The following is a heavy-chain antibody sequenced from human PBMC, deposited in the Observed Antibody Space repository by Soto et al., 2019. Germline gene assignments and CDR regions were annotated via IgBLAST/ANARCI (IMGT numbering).Heavy chain of an antibody. D-gene: IGHD6-19*01. J-gene: IGHJ4*02. V-gene: IGHV3-9*01. CDR2: INWKSDI. Sequence: PGGSLRLSCAVSGFTFDDNAMHWVRQAPEKGLGWVSGINWKSDIGYADSVKGRFTISRDNAENSLYLQMNSLRAEDTDLYYCARDRVAVAGYDYWGQGTLVTVSS. CDR1: GFTFDDNA. CDR3: ARDRVAVAGYDY.